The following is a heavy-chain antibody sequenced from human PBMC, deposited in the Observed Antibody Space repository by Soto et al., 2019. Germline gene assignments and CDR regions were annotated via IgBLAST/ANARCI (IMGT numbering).Heavy chain of an antibody. Sequence: GGSLRLSCAAAGFSCSTYAMSWVRQAPGKGLEWVSAISGSGAEIYYTDSVRGRFAISRDNSIDTLFLQMSHLKTEDTAVYYCAHPRGYGVFDAYDIWGQGTMVTASS. J-gene: IGHJ3*02. V-gene: IGHV3-23*01. CDR3: AHPRGYGVFDAYDI. CDR1: GFSCSTYA. CDR2: ISGSGAEI. D-gene: IGHD2-8*01.